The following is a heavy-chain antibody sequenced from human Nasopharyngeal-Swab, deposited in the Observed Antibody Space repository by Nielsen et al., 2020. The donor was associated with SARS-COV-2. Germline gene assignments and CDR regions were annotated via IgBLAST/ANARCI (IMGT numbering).Heavy chain of an antibody. J-gene: IGHJ3*02. CDR1: GGSFSDYY. CDR2: INHSGST. D-gene: IGHD3-9*01. CDR3: ARDCVLRYFDWLDTAAGDDAFDI. V-gene: IGHV4-34*01. Sequence: SETLSLTCAVYGGSFSDYYWSWIRQPPGKGLEWIGEINHSGSTNYNPSLKSRVTISVDTSKNQFSLKLSSVTAADTAVYYCARDCVLRYFDWLDTAAGDDAFDIWGQGTMVTVSS.